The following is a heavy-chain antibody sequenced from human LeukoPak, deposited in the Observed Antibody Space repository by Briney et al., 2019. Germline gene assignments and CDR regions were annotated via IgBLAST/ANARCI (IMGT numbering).Heavy chain of an antibody. CDR3: ARGCSGNRCLNDWFDP. CDR1: GGSISSSSYY. CDR2: IYYSGST. J-gene: IGHJ5*02. Sequence: SETLSLTCTVSGGSISSSSYYWGWIRQPPGKGLEWIGSIYYSGSTYYNPSLKSRVTISVDTSKNQFSLKLSSVTAADTAVYYCARGCSGNRCLNDWFDPWGQGTLVTVSS. V-gene: IGHV4-39*07. D-gene: IGHD2-15*01.